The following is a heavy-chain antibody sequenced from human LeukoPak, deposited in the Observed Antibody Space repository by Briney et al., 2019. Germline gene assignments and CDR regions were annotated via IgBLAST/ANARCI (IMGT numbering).Heavy chain of an antibody. D-gene: IGHD3-3*01. V-gene: IGHV4-34*01. J-gene: IGHJ6*02. CDR1: GGSFSGYY. CDR3: ARGTDFWSGYYQSYYYGMDV. CDR2: INHSGST. Sequence: SETLSLTCAVYGGSFSGYYWSWIRQPPGKGLEWIGEINHSGSTNYNPSLKSRVTISVDTSKNQFSLKLSSVTAADTAVYYCARGTDFWSGYYQSYYYGMDVWGQGTTVTVSS.